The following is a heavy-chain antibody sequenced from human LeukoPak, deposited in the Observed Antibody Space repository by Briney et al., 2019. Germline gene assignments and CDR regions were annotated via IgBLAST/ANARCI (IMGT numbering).Heavy chain of an antibody. CDR3: ATLVGATGFDY. CDR1: GFTFSSYS. Sequence: GGSLRLSCAASGFTFSSYSMSWVRQAPGKGLEWVSAISGSGGSTYYADSVKGRFTISRDNSKNTLYLQMNSLRAEDTAVYYCATLVGATGFDYWGQGTLVTVSS. D-gene: IGHD1-26*01. J-gene: IGHJ4*02. V-gene: IGHV3-23*01. CDR2: ISGSGGST.